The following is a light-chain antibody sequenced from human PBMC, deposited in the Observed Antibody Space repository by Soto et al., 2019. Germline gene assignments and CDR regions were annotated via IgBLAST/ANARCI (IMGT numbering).Light chain of an antibody. V-gene: IGLV1-47*01. CDR2: RKS. CDR3: ATWDDSLNGFYV. Sequence: QSVLTQPPSASGPPGQGVTTSCSGSTSNIGSNYAYWYQPLPGTAPNLLIYRKSQRPSGVPDRFSGSKSGTSASLAISGLRSDDEADYFCATWDDSLNGFYVFGTGTKVTVL. J-gene: IGLJ1*01. CDR1: TSNIGSNY.